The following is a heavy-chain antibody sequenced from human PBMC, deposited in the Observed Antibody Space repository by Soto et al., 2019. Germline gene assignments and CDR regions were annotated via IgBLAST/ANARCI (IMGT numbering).Heavy chain of an antibody. CDR2: IYPGDSDT. J-gene: IGHJ6*02. CDR3: ARTRSFTLGFYYDGMDV. D-gene: IGHD6-6*01. Sequence: ALKISLQGSGYSFASYWIGWVRQKPGKDLEWMGIIYPGDSDTRYSPSFQGQVTISADKSLRTAYLQWTSLKASDTALYYCARTRSFTLGFYYDGMDVWGQGTTVTVSS. CDR1: GYSFASYW. V-gene: IGHV5-51*01.